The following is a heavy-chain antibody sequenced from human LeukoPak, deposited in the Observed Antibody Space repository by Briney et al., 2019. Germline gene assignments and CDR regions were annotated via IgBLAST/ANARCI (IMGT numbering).Heavy chain of an antibody. D-gene: IGHD3-10*01. J-gene: IGHJ3*02. CDR3: ARVGSYGSGSYYAFDI. V-gene: IGHV3-48*03. Sequence: GGSLRLSCAASGFTFSSYEMNWVRQAPGKGLEWVSSISSGAATIYYADSVKGRFTISRDNAQNSLYLQMNSLRAEDAAVYYCARVGSYGSGSYYAFDIWGQGTMVTVSS. CDR2: ISSGAATI. CDR1: GFTFSSYE.